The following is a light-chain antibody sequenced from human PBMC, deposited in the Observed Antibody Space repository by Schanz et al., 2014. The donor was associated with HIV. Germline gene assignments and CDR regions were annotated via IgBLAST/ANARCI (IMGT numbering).Light chain of an antibody. CDR2: DNT. Sequence: QSVLTQPPSASGTPGQRVTISCSGSSSNIGISYVYWYQQVPGTAPKLLIFDNTNRPSGVPARFSGSKSGSSASLAISGLQSDDEADYYCATWDVSLKGPVFGGGTKLTVL. CDR3: ATWDVSLKGPV. V-gene: IGLV1-44*01. J-gene: IGLJ2*01. CDR1: SSNIGISY.